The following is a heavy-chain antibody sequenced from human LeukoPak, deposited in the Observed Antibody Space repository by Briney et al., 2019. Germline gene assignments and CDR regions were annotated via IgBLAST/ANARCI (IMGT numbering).Heavy chain of an antibody. CDR3: AKDTGIAAAGTGMFDY. Sequence: GGSLRLSCVVSGFTFSSYALNWVRQAPGKGLEWVSGISWNSGSIGYADSVKGRFTISRDDAKNSLYLQMDSLRAEDTALYYCAKDTGIAAAGTGMFDYWGQGTLVTVSS. D-gene: IGHD6-13*01. V-gene: IGHV3-9*01. J-gene: IGHJ4*02. CDR1: GFTFSSYA. CDR2: ISWNSGSI.